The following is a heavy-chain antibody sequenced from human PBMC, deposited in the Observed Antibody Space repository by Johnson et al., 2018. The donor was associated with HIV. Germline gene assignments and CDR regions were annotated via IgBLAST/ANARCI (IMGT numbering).Heavy chain of an antibody. V-gene: IGHV3-30*14. CDR1: GFTFSSYA. CDR3: ARAYSYGAFDI. CDR2: ISYDGSNK. J-gene: IGHJ3*02. D-gene: IGHD5-18*01. Sequence: QVQLVESGGGVVQPGRSLRLSCAASGFTFSSYAMHWVRQAPGKGLEWVAVISYDGSNKYYADSVKGRFTISRDNSKNTLYFQMNSLRAEDTAVYYCARAYSYGAFDIWGPGTMVTVSS.